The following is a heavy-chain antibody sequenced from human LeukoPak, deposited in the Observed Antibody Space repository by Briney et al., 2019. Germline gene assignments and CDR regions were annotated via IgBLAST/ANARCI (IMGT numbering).Heavy chain of an antibody. D-gene: IGHD3-3*01. CDR1: GSTFSSYA. Sequence: SVKVSCKASGSTFSSYAISWVRQAPGQGLEWMGRMIPIFGTANYAQKFQGRVTITTDESTSTAYMELSSLRSEDTAVYDCARDLLWDYDFWSVYGVMDVWGKGATVTVSS. CDR3: ARDLLWDYDFWSVYGVMDV. V-gene: IGHV1-69*05. J-gene: IGHJ6*03. CDR2: MIPIFGTA.